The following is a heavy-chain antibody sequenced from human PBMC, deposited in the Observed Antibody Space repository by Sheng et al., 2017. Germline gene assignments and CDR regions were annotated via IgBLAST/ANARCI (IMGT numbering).Heavy chain of an antibody. Sequence: QVQLQESGPGLVKPSETLSLTCTVSGGSISSYYWSWIRQPAGKGLEWIGRIYTSGSTNYNPSLKSRVTMSVDTSKNQFSLKLSSVTAADTAVYYCARDVATVTNTGYRYYYYYGMDVWGQGTTVTVSS. CDR3: ARDVATVTNTGYRYYYYYGMDV. CDR2: IYTSGST. D-gene: IGHD4-17*01. V-gene: IGHV4-4*07. CDR1: GGSISSYY. J-gene: IGHJ6*02.